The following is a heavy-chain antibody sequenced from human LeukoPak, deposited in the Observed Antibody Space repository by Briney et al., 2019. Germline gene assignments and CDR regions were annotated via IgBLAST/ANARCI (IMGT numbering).Heavy chain of an antibody. D-gene: IGHD4-17*01. CDR2: INPSDGGT. V-gene: IGHV1-46*01. J-gene: IGHJ6*02. CDR1: GYTFTNYY. CDR3: ARDTRTMTAVTRGQHYYYGLDV. Sequence: GASVRVSCKASGYTFTNYYLHWVRQAPGHGLEWMAIINPSDGGTYYEQKLQGRVTVTRDTSTSTVNMELSSLRSEDTAVYYCARDTRTMTAVTRGQHYYYGLDVWGQGTTVTVSS.